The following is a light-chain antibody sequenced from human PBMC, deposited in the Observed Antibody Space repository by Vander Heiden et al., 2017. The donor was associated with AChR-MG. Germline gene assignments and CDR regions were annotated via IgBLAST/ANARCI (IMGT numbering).Light chain of an antibody. Sequence: SYELTQPPSVSVSPGQPASITCSGAKLGDKYACWYQQKPGQSPVLVIYQDSKRPSGIPERFSGSNSGNTATLTISGTQAMDEADYYCQAWDSSTEDVVFGGGTKLTVL. CDR3: QAWDSSTEDVV. CDR2: QDS. CDR1: KLGDKY. J-gene: IGLJ2*01. V-gene: IGLV3-1*01.